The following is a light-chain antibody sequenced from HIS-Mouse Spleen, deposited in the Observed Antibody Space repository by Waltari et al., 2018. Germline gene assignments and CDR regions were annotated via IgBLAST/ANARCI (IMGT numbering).Light chain of an antibody. Sequence: QSALTQPPSASGSPGQSVTISCTGTSSDVGGYNYVSWYQQHPGQAPKLLIYEVSKRPPGVPDSLPGAKSGNPASLTVSGLQAEDEADYYCSSYAGSNNLVFGGGTKLTVL. CDR3: SSYAGSNNLV. V-gene: IGLV2-8*01. J-gene: IGLJ2*01. CDR1: SSDVGGYNY. CDR2: EVS.